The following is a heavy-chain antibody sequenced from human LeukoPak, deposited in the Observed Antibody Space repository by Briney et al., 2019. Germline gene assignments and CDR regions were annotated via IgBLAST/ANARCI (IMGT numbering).Heavy chain of an antibody. J-gene: IGHJ4*02. V-gene: IGHV3-21*01. D-gene: IGHD6-6*01. Sequence: GGSLRLSCAASGFTFSSYEMNWVRQAPGKGLEWVSSISSSSSYIYYADSVKGRFTISRDNAKNSLYLQMNSLRAEDTAVYYCARGGSSSLAFDYWGQGTLVTVSS. CDR2: ISSSSSYI. CDR3: ARGGSSSLAFDY. CDR1: GFTFSSYE.